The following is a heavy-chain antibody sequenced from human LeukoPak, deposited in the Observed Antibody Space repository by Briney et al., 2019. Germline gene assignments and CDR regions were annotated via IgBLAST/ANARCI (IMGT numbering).Heavy chain of an antibody. CDR2: VSAYNGNT. J-gene: IGHJ4*02. V-gene: IGHV1-18*01. D-gene: IGHD1-26*01. Sequence: ASVKVSCKASGYTFTSYGISWVRQAPGQGLEWMGWVSAYNGNTNYAQKLQGRVTMTTDTSTSTAYMELRSLRSDDTAVYYCARVVVGATTSDFDYWGQGTLVTVSS. CDR1: GYTFTSYG. CDR3: ARVVVGATTSDFDY.